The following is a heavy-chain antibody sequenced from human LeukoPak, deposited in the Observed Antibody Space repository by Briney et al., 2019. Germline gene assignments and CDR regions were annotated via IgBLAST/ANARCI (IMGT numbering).Heavy chain of an antibody. CDR2: IGIDSGNT. V-gene: IGHV3-48*01. D-gene: IGHD5-24*01. CDR1: GFTVSDYS. J-gene: IGHJ4*02. CDR3: ARDYKYAFDN. Sequence: GSLRLSFAASGFTVSDYSMNWVRQAPGKGLEWISYIGIDSGNTNYADSVKGRFTISGDKAKNSLYLQMNSLRVEDTAVYYCARDYKYAFDNWGQGTLVTVSS.